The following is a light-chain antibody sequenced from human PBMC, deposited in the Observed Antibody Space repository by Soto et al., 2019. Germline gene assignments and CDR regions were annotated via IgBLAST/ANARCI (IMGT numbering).Light chain of an antibody. V-gene: IGKV3-11*01. CDR1: QSVSSY. J-gene: IGKJ5*01. CDR2: DAS. Sequence: EFVLTQSPATLSLSPGERATLSCRASQSVSSYLAWSQQKPGQAPRLLIYDASNRATGIPARFSGTGSGTDFTRTINNRAPADFAGEECPVRTNWSIAFGRGTRLEI. CDR3: PVRTNWSIA.